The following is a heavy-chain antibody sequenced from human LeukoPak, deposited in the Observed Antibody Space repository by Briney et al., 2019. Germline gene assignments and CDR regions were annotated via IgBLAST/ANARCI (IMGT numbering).Heavy chain of an antibody. Sequence: ASVKVSCKASGYTFTGYYMHWVRQAPGQGLECMGWINPNSGGTNYAQKFQGRVTMTRDTSISTAYMELSRLRSDDTAVYYCARSDTTMVRGVITPLGYWGQGTLVTVSS. CDR1: GYTFTGYY. CDR3: ARSDTTMVRGVITPLGY. CDR2: INPNSGGT. V-gene: IGHV1-2*02. D-gene: IGHD3-10*01. J-gene: IGHJ4*02.